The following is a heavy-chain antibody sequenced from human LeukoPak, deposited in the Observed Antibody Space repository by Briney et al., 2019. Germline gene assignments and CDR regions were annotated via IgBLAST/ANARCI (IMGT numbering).Heavy chain of an antibody. CDR2: IGAYNDNT. Sequence: EASVKVSCKASGYTFSDYGITWVRQAPGQGVEWMGWIGAYNDNTNYAQKFQGRVTLTTDTSTSTAYMELSSLSSEDTAVYFCARFEWPTVSGSDHIYYYHYMDVWGKGTTVTVS. CDR3: ARFEWPTVSGSDHIYYYHYMDV. D-gene: IGHD3-10*01. CDR1: GYTFSDYG. V-gene: IGHV1-18*01. J-gene: IGHJ6*03.